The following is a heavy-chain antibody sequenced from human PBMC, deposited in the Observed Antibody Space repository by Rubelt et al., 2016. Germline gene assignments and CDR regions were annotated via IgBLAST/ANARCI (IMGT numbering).Heavy chain of an antibody. Sequence: QVQLQESGPGLVKPSETLSLTCTVSGGSISSYYWSWIRQPAGKGLEWIGRIYTGGSTNYNPPFDGRCPRSVYTSKNQFARKRSSVTAADTAVYYCARDRPPGIAAAGTFDYWGQGTLVTVSS. CDR1: GGSISSYY. J-gene: IGHJ4*02. V-gene: IGHV4-4*07. CDR3: ARDRPPGIAAAGTFDY. D-gene: IGHD6-13*01. CDR2: IYTGGST.